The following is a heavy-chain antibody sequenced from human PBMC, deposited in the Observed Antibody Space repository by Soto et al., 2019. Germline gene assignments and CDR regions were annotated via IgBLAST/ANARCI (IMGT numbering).Heavy chain of an antibody. CDR3: ARRPGYSSGWFAD. J-gene: IGHJ4*02. Sequence: EVPLVESGGGLVQPGGSLRLSCAASGFTFSTYWMSWVRQAPGKGLEWLANIKQDGSEKYYVDSVKGRFTVSRDNATNSLYLQMNSLRAEDTAVYYCARRPGYSSGWFADWGQGTLVTVS. D-gene: IGHD6-19*01. CDR1: GFTFSTYW. V-gene: IGHV3-7*01. CDR2: IKQDGSEK.